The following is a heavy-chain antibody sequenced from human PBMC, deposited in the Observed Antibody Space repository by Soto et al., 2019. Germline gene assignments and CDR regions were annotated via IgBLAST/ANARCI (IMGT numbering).Heavy chain of an antibody. CDR2: ISAYNGNT. CDR1: GYTFTSYG. Sequence: GASVKVSCKASGYTFTSYGISWVRQAPGQGLEWMGWISAYNGNTNYAQKLQGGVTMTTDTSTSTAYMELRSLRSDDTAVYYCARVQDDFWSGYWSDFDYWGQGTLVTVSS. D-gene: IGHD3-3*01. V-gene: IGHV1-18*01. CDR3: ARVQDDFWSGYWSDFDY. J-gene: IGHJ4*02.